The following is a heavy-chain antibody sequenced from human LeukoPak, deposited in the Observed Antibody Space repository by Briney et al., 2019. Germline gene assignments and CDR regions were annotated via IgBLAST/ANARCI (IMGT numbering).Heavy chain of an antibody. Sequence: PSETLSLTCAVYGGSFSGYYWSWIRQPPGKGLEWIGEINHSGSTNYNPSLKSRVTISVDTSKNQFSLKLSSVTAADTAVYYCARGSGSYPLDYWGQGTLVTVSS. CDR1: GGSFSGYY. V-gene: IGHV4-34*01. CDR3: ARGSGSYPLDY. D-gene: IGHD1-26*01. J-gene: IGHJ4*02. CDR2: INHSGST.